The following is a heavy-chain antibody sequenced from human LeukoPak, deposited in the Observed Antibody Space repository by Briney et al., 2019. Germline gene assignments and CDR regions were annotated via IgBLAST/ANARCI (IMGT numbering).Heavy chain of an antibody. J-gene: IGHJ4*02. CDR2: INQDGSGR. CDR3: ARGLDCRSTSCYLDT. CDR1: GFTFTKYW. V-gene: IGHV3-7*01. Sequence: PGGSLRLSCAASGFTFTKYWMTWVRQDPGKGLEWVANINQDGSGRFYVDSVKGRFTISRDNAKNSLYLQMNSLGAEDTAVYYCARGLDCRSTSCYLDTWGQGTLVTVSS. D-gene: IGHD2-2*01.